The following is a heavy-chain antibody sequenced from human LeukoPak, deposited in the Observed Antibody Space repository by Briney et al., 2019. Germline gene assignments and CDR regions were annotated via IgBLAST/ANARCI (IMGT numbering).Heavy chain of an antibody. J-gene: IGHJ4*02. V-gene: IGHV3-23*01. CDR3: AKGPGRYYGSGSYPLFDY. CDR2: ISGSGGST. Sequence: GGSLRLSCAASGFSFSSYAMGWVRQAPGKGLEWVSGISGSGGSTYYADPVKGRFTISRDNSKNTLYLQMNSLRAEDTAVYYCAKGPGRYYGSGSYPLFDYWGQGTLVTVSP. D-gene: IGHD3-10*01. CDR1: GFSFSSYA.